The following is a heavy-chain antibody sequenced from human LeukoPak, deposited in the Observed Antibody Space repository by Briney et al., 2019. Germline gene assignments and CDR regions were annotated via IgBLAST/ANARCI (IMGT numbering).Heavy chain of an antibody. J-gene: IGHJ4*02. Sequence: GGSLRLSCAASGFTFNSHAMNWVRQAPGKGLEWVSGISGSGGTTYYAGSVRGRFTISRDNSKNTMYLQMSSLRAEDTATYYCAKAVGSESGNTFDYWSQGTLVTVSS. CDR1: GFTFNSHA. CDR3: AKAVGSESGNTFDY. CDR2: ISGSGGTT. V-gene: IGHV3-23*01. D-gene: IGHD3-10*01.